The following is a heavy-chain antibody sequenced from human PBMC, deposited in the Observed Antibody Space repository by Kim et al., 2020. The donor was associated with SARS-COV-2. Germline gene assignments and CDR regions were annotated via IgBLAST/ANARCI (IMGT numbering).Heavy chain of an antibody. CDR3: ARGREGYISSWYLDY. V-gene: IGHV4-59*09. J-gene: IGHJ4*02. Sequence: PSPKRRVTSTVDTSKNQFSLKLGSVTAADTAVYYCARGREGYISSWYLDYWGQGTLVTVSS. D-gene: IGHD6-13*01.